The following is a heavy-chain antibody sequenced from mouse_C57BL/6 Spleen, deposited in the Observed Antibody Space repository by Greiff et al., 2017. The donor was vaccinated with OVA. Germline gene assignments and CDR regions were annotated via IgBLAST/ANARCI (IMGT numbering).Heavy chain of an antibody. V-gene: IGHV1-64*01. J-gene: IGHJ4*01. CDR2: IHPNSGST. Sequence: QVQLQQPGAELVKPGASVKLSCKASGYTFTSYWMHWVKQRPGQGLEWIGMIHPNSGSTNYNEKFKSKATLTVDKSSSTPYMQLSSLTSEDSAVYYCARSGWLPLYAMDYWGQGTSVTVSS. CDR1: GYTFTSYW. D-gene: IGHD2-3*01. CDR3: ARSGWLPLYAMDY.